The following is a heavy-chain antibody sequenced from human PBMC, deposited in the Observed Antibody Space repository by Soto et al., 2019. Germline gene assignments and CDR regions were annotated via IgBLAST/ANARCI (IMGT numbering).Heavy chain of an antibody. CDR3: ARAPYSELVSSFDL. J-gene: IGHJ2*01. Sequence: QVQLVQSGAEVKKPGSSVKVSCKASGGTFSSYAISWVRQAPGQGLEWMGGIIPIFGTANYAQKLQGRVTITADESTSTAYMELSSLRSEDTAVYYWARAPYSELVSSFDLWGRGTLVTVSS. D-gene: IGHD1-26*01. CDR2: IIPIFGTA. V-gene: IGHV1-69*01. CDR1: GGTFSSYA.